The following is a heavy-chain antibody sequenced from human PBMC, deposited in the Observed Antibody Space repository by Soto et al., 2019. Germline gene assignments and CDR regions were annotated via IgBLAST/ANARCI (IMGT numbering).Heavy chain of an antibody. D-gene: IGHD3-16*02. CDR2: IKYSGST. V-gene: IGHV4-34*01. Sequence: QVQLPQWGAGLLKPSETLSLTCAVYGGSFSGYYWSWIRQPPGKGLGWIGEIKYSGSTKYNPSLKIRVTISVDTSKNQFSLKLSSVTAADTAVYYCARGGEKGYIYWGQGSLVTVSS. CDR3: ARGGEKGYIY. CDR1: GGSFSGYY. J-gene: IGHJ4*02.